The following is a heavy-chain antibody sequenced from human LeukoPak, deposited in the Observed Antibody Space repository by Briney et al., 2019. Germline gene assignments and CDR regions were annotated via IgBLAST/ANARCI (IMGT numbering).Heavy chain of an antibody. J-gene: IGHJ4*02. Sequence: ASVKVSCKASGYTFTSYAMNWVRQAPGQGLEWMGWINTNTGNPTYAQGFTGRFVFSLDTSVSTAYLQISSLKAEDTAVYYCARDFGRRHIAAAGTTFDYWGQGTLVTVSS. CDR3: ARDFGRRHIAAAGTTFDY. D-gene: IGHD6-13*01. CDR2: INTNTGNP. CDR1: GYTFTSYA. V-gene: IGHV7-4-1*02.